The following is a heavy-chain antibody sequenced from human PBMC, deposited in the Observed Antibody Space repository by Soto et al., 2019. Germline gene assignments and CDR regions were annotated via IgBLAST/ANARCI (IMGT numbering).Heavy chain of an antibody. Sequence: GGSLRLSCAASGFSFSDYSMNWVRQAPGKGLEWVSFIDLGGTKTYYRDSVKGRFTIFKDKSINTVYLQMNSLTVEDAAVYYCTKDRVPDGIYSFDYWGQGA. V-gene: IGHV3-23*03. D-gene: IGHD2-15*01. CDR1: GFSFSDYS. CDR2: IDLGGTKT. J-gene: IGHJ4*02. CDR3: TKDRVPDGIYSFDY.